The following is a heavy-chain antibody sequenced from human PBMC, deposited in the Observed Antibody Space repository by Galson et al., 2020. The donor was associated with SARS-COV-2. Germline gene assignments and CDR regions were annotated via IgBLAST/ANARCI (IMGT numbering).Heavy chain of an antibody. CDR3: ARQLWLRGGFDY. J-gene: IGHJ4*02. CDR1: RFTFSSYW. V-gene: IGHV3-7*03. CDR2: IKQDGSEK. D-gene: IGHD5-18*01. Sequence: GGSMRLSCAASRFTFSSYWMSWVRQAQGKGLEWVANIKQDGSEKYYVDSVKGRFTIPRDNAKNTLYLQMNSLRAEDTAVYDCARQLWLRGGFDYWGQGTLVTVSS.